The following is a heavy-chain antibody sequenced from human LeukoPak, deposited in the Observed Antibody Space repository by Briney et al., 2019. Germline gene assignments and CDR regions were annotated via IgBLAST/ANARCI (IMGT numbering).Heavy chain of an antibody. V-gene: IGHV7-4-1*02. Sequence: ASVKVSCKASGYTFTSYAMNWVRQAPGQGLEWMGWINTNTGDPTYAQGFTGRFVFSLDTSVSTAYLQISSLKAEDTAVYYCASVRGVMDTPISYFDYWGQGTLVTVSS. D-gene: IGHD3-10*02. CDR2: INTNTGDP. CDR1: GYTFTSYA. J-gene: IGHJ4*02. CDR3: ASVRGVMDTPISYFDY.